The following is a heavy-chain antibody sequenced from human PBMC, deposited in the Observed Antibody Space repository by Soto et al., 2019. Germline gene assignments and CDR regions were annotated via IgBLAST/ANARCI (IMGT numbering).Heavy chain of an antibody. CDR2: IGPSSGNT. CDR3: ARLKYCTSTNCRIGVWDL. J-gene: IGHJ5*02. CDR1: GYTFTSYT. D-gene: IGHD2-2*01. V-gene: IGHV1-18*01. Sequence: QVQLLQSGGQVKKPGASVKVSCKASGYTFTSYTVSWVRQAPGQGLEWVGWIGPSSGNTDSARNLQGRVTMTTDTSTSTAYMELRSLRSDDTAVYYCARLKYCTSTNCRIGVWDLWGQGTLLTVSS.